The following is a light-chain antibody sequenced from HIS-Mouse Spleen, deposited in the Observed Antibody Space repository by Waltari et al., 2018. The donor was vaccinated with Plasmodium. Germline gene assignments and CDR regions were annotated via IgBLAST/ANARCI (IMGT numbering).Light chain of an antibody. CDR2: EGS. CDR3: CSYAGSSTYV. Sequence: QSALTQPASVSGSPGQSIPIPCTGTSSHVGSYTLVSWYQQHPGKAPKLMIYEGSKRPSGVSNRFSGSKSGNTASLTISGLQAEDEADYYCCSYAGSSTYVFGTGTKVTVL. V-gene: IGLV2-23*01. CDR1: SSHVGSYTL. J-gene: IGLJ1*01.